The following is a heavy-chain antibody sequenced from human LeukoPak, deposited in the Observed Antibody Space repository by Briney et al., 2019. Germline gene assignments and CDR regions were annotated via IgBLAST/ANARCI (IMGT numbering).Heavy chain of an antibody. CDR3: AKVLAGRSNWIDY. CDR2: INPKSGDT. V-gene: IGHV1-2*02. CDR1: GYTFSEYY. J-gene: IGHJ4*02. D-gene: IGHD6-13*01. Sequence: ASVKVSCKASGYTFSEYYLYWVRQAPGQGLEWVGWINPKSGDTSYAEKFQGRVTMTGDTSTSTAYMELRRLTSDDTAVYYCAKVLAGRSNWIDYWGQGTLVTVSS.